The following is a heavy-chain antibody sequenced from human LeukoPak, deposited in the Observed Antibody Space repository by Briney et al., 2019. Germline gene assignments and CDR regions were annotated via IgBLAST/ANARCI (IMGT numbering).Heavy chain of an antibody. D-gene: IGHD3-22*01. CDR2: IKQDGSEK. CDR3: ARGPDYYDSSGYSFDY. J-gene: IGHJ4*02. CDR1: GFTFSSYW. Sequence: GGSLRLSCAASGFTFSSYWMSWVRQAPGEGLEWVANIKQDGSEKYCVDSVKGRFTISRDNSKNTLYLQMNSLRAEDTAVYYCARGPDYYDSSGYSFDYWGQGTLVTVSS. V-gene: IGHV3-7*01.